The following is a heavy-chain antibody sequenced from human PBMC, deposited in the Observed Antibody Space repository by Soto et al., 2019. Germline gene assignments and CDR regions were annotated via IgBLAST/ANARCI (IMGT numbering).Heavy chain of an antibody. D-gene: IGHD6-13*01. J-gene: IGHJ3*01. Sequence: QVQLQESGPGLVKPSETLSLTCTVSGGSISSYYWSWIRQPPGKGLEWIGYISYSGSTNYNPSLKSRVTISVDTSKNQFSLRLSSVTAADTAVYYCARARRYSSRLDASDVWGQGTMVTVSS. CDR1: GGSISSYY. CDR2: ISYSGST. V-gene: IGHV4-59*01. CDR3: ARARRYSSRLDASDV.